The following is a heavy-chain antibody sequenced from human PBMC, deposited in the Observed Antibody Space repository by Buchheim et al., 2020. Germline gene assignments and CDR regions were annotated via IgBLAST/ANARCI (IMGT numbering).Heavy chain of an antibody. CDR3: APGNYARGGY. CDR1: GFTFSSNW. Sequence: EVQLVESGGGLVQPGGSLRLSCAASGFTFSSNWMDWVRQAPGKGLVWVSSINADGSTTNYADSVKGRFTISRDNAKNTLYMQMNSLRAEDTAVYYCAPGNYARGGYWGQGTL. CDR2: INADGSTT. J-gene: IGHJ1*01. V-gene: IGHV3-74*01. D-gene: IGHD3-22*01.